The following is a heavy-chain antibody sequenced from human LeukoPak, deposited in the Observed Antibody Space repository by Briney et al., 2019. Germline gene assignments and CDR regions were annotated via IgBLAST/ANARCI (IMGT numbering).Heavy chain of an antibody. Sequence: PGGSLRLSCAASGFSFSTYWMHWVRQAPGKGLEWVAIIRQDGSEKYYVDSVKGRFTISRDNAKNSLYLQMNSLRGEDTAVYYCARVSVVAGTWFFDYWGQGTLVTVSS. CDR2: IRQDGSEK. D-gene: IGHD6-19*01. V-gene: IGHV3-7*01. CDR1: GFSFSTYW. CDR3: ARVSVVAGTWFFDY. J-gene: IGHJ4*02.